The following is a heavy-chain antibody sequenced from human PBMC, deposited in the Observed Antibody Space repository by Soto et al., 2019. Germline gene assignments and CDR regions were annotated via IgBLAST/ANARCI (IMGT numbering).Heavy chain of an antibody. J-gene: IGHJ6*02. CDR3: ARGDSTDCSNGVCSFFYNHDMDV. D-gene: IGHD2-8*01. Sequence: ASVEVSCKASGYSFPDYHIQWVRQTPGEGLEWLGRINPKSGGTSTAQKFQGWVTMTTDTSISTASMELTRLTSDDTAIYYCARGDSTDCSNGVCSFFYNHDMDVWGQGTTVTVSS. V-gene: IGHV1-2*04. CDR2: INPKSGGT. CDR1: GYSFPDYH.